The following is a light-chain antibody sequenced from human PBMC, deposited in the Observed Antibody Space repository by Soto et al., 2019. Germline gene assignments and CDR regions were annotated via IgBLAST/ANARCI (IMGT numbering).Light chain of an antibody. CDR3: QQRTNWLFT. J-gene: IGKJ3*01. CDR2: DAS. Sequence: LTQSPASQSLSPGERATLSCRASQTDGISLAWYQHKPGQPPRLLIYDASKRATGIPARFGGSGSGTDFTLTISSLEPEDFAVYYCQQRTNWLFTFGPGTKVDIK. V-gene: IGKV3-11*01. CDR1: QTDGIS.